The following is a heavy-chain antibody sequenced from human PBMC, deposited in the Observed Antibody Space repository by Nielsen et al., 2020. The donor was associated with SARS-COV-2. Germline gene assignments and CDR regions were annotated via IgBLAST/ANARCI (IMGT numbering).Heavy chain of an antibody. CDR2: ISFAGTTK. CDR1: GFTFRNAW. Sequence: GSLKISCVASGFTFRNAWMTWVRQAPGKGLEWVAFISFAGTTKYYADSVKGRFTISRDNSQNTLFLQVNSLRPQDTAVYFCAREVVPDAARMDVWGQGTTVTVSS. V-gene: IGHV3-30*03. J-gene: IGHJ6*02. CDR3: AREVVPDAARMDV. D-gene: IGHD2-2*01.